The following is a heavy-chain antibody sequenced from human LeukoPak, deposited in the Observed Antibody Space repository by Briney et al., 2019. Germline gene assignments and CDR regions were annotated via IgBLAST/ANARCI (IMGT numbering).Heavy chain of an antibody. CDR2: VHTSGST. J-gene: IGHJ5*02. CDR3: ARDLRSSGWFDI. CDR1: GDSISSYY. D-gene: IGHD6-19*01. V-gene: IGHV4-4*07. Sequence: SETLSLTCTVSGDSISSYYWSWIRQPAGKGLEWIGRVHTSGSTNYSPSLKSRVAMSVHTSKNQFSLKLSSVTAADTAIYYCARDLRSSGWFDIWGQGTLVTVSS.